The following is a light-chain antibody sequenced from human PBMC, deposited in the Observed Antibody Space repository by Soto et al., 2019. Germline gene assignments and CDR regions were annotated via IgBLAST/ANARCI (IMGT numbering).Light chain of an antibody. J-gene: IGLJ1*01. CDR1: NNDVGGYES. CDR3: NSYTSSSLYV. CDR2: DVS. Sequence: QSVLTQPASVSGSPGQSITLSCTGTNNDVGGYESVSWYQQHAGRAPRLIIYDVSNRPSGVSGRFSGSKFGNTASLTISGLQAEDEADYYCNSYTSSSLYVFGTGTKLTVL. V-gene: IGLV2-14*01.